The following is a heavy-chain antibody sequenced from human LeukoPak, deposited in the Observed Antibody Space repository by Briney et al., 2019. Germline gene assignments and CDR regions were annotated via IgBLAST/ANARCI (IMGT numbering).Heavy chain of an antibody. CDR3: ASQKGMDV. V-gene: IGHV3-21*01. Sequence: GGSLRLSCAASGFTFSSYSMNWVRQAPGKGLEWVSSISSSSSYIYYGDSVKGRFTISRDNAKNSLYLQMNSLRAEDTAVYYCASQKGMDVWGKGTTVTVSS. CDR1: GFTFSSYS. CDR2: ISSSSSYI. J-gene: IGHJ6*04.